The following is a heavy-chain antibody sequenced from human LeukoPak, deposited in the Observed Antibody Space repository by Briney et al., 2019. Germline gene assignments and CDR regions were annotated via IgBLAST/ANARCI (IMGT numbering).Heavy chain of an antibody. Sequence: PSETLSLTCTVSGGSISSYYWSWIRQPAGKGLEWIGRIYTSGSTNYNPSLKSRVTISVDTSKNQFSLKLSSVTAADTAVYYCARGGAVAGTVQNLVDYWGQGTLVTVSS. J-gene: IGHJ4*02. CDR1: GGSISSYY. CDR3: ARGGAVAGTVQNLVDY. CDR2: IYTSGST. D-gene: IGHD6-19*01. V-gene: IGHV4-4*07.